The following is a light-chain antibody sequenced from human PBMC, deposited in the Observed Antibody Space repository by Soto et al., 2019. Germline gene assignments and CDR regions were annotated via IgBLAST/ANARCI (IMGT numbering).Light chain of an antibody. CDR1: SSDVGTYNY. CDR2: EVS. V-gene: IGLV2-14*01. Sequence: QSALTQPASVSGSPGQSITISCTGTSSDVGTYNYVSWYQQHSGKAPKLMIYEVSNRPSGVSNRFSGSKSGNTASLTTSGLQAEAEADYYCSAYTSSLTLYVFGSGTKVTVL. CDR3: SAYTSSLTLYV. J-gene: IGLJ1*01.